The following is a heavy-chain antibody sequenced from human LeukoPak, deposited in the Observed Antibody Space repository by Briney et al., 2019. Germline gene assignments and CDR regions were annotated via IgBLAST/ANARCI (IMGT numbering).Heavy chain of an antibody. CDR3: VAENWNYVRAFDI. V-gene: IGHV1-8*03. Sequence: GASVKVSCKASGYTFTSYGISWVRQAPGQGLEWMGWMNPNSGNTGYAQKFQGRVTITSNTSISTAYMELSSLRSEDTAVYYCVAENWNYVRAFDIWGQGTMVTVSS. CDR1: GYTFTSYG. D-gene: IGHD1-7*01. J-gene: IGHJ3*02. CDR2: MNPNSGNT.